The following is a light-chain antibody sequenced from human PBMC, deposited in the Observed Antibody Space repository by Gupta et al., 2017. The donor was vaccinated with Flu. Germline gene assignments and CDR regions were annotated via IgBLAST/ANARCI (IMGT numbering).Light chain of an antibody. J-gene: IGLJ2*01. CDR2: EVS. CDR1: RSDVGGYDY. Sequence: QSALTQPASVSGSPGQSIAISCTGTRSDVGGYDYVSWYQQHPGTAPKLRIFEVSRRPSGISDRFSGSKSGNTASLTISGLLADDEAYYYCSSYTNTNVVFGGGTKLTVL. CDR3: SSYTNTNVV. V-gene: IGLV2-14*01.